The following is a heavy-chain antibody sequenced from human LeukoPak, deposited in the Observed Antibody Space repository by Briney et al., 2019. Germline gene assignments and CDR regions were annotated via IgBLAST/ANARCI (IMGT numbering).Heavy chain of an antibody. CDR3: ARDVRAYSSGCLDV. CDR1: GFTFSSYW. Sequence: GGSLRLSCAASGFTFSSYWMHWVRQAPGMGLVWVSRINSDGSSTSYADSVKGRFTISRDNAKNTLYLQMNSLRAEDTAVYYCARDVRAYSSGCLDVWGKGTTVTVSS. CDR2: INSDGSST. V-gene: IGHV3-74*01. D-gene: IGHD6-19*01. J-gene: IGHJ6*04.